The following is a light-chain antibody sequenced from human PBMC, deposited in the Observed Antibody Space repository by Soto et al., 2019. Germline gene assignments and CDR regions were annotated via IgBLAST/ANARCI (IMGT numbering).Light chain of an antibody. CDR1: SSDLV. J-gene: IGLJ2*01. CDR3: SSYTSSSTPVV. CDR2: EVN. V-gene: IGLV2-14*01. Sequence: QSAMTQPASVSGSPGQSITISCIGTSSDLVSWYQQHPGKAPKLIIYEVNNRPSGVSNRFSGSKSGNTASLTISRLQAEDEADYYCSSYTSSSTPVVFGGGTKLTVL.